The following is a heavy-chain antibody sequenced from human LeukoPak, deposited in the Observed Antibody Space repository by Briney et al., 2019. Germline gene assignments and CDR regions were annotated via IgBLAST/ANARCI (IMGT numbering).Heavy chain of an antibody. J-gene: IGHJ4*02. CDR1: GYTFTGYY. V-gene: IGHV1-2*02. CDR2: INPNSGGT. CDR3: ARDCSSTSCPRVYDY. Sequence: ASVKVSCKASGYTFTGYYMHWVRQAPGQGLEWMGWINPNSGGTNYAQKFQGRVTMTRDTSISTAYMELSRLRSDDTAVYYCARDCSSTSCPRVYDYWGQGTLVTVSS. D-gene: IGHD2-2*01.